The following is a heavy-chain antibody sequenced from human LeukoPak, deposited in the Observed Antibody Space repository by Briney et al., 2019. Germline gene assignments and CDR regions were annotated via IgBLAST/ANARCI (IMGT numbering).Heavy chain of an antibody. CDR3: AKSDSDWSQYDY. J-gene: IGHJ4*02. CDR1: GFIFSDHY. Sequence: PGGSLRLSCAASGFIFSDHYMDWVRQAPGKGLEWVGRIRNKVNSYTTEYAASVKGRFIISRDDSKNSLYLQMNSLKTEDTAVYYCAKSDSDWSQYDYWGQGTLVTVSS. CDR2: IRNKVNSYTT. V-gene: IGHV3-72*01. D-gene: IGHD6-19*01.